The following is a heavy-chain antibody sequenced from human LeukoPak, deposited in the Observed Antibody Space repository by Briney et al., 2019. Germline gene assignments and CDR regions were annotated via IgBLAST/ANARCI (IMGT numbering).Heavy chain of an antibody. CDR2: IYSGGST. V-gene: IGHV3-53*01. Sequence: QPGGSLRLSCAASGFTVSSNYMSWVRHAPGKGLEWVSVIYSGGSTYYADSVKGRFTISRDNSKNTLYLQMNSLRAEDTAVYYCARDRWRCPRYSYYSGMDVWGKGTTVTVSS. CDR1: GFTVSSNY. CDR3: ARDRWRCPRYSYYSGMDV. J-gene: IGHJ6*04. D-gene: IGHD4-23*01.